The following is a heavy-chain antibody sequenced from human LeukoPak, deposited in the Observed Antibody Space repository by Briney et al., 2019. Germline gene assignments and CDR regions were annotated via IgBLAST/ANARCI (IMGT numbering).Heavy chain of an antibody. Sequence: PSGTLSLTCAVSGGSISSNNWWSWVRQPPGKGLEWIGAIYHSGNTNYNPSLKSRVTILVDKSKNHFSLKLSSVTAADTAVYYCARLRCPPRHSSSWYFDYWGQGTLVTVSS. CDR3: ARLRCPPRHSSSWYFDY. V-gene: IGHV4-4*02. J-gene: IGHJ4*02. D-gene: IGHD6-13*01. CDR1: GGSISSNNW. CDR2: IYHSGNT.